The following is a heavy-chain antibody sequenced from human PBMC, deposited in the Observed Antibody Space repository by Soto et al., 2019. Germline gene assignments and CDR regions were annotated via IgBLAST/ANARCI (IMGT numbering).Heavy chain of an antibody. V-gene: IGHV3-23*01. CDR2: ISGSGGST. CDR3: AKEAAAGMYYYYYYGMDV. CDR1: GFTFSSYA. J-gene: IGHJ6*02. D-gene: IGHD6-13*01. Sequence: PGGSLRLSCAASGFTFSSYAMSWVRQAPGKGLEWVSAISGSGGSTYYADSVKGRFTISRDNSKNTLYLQMNSLRAEDTAVYYCAKEAAAGMYYYYYYGMDVWGQGTTVTVSS.